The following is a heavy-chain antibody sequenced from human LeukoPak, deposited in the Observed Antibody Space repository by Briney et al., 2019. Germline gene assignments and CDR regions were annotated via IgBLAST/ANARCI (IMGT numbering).Heavy chain of an antibody. CDR3: AKDGGSRYCSSAGCDPFRY. V-gene: IGHV3-74*01. Sequence: GGSLRLSCAASGFTFSSYWINWVRQAPGKGLVWVSHINGDGRHTGYADSVKGRFTISRDNSKNTLYLQMNSLRAEDTAIYYCAKDGGSRYCSSAGCDPFRYWGQGTLVTVSS. D-gene: IGHD2-2*01. CDR1: GFTFSSYW. J-gene: IGHJ4*02. CDR2: INGDGRHT.